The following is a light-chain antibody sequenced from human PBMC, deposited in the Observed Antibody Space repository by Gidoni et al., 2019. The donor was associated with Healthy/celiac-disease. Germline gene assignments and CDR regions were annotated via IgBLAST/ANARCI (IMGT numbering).Light chain of an antibody. CDR1: SSDVGGYNY. V-gene: IGLV2-14*01. Sequence: QSALTQPASVSGSPGQSITIPCTGTSSDVGGYNYVSWNQQNPGKAPKLMIYEVSNRPSGVSNRVSGAKSCNTASLTISGRQAEDEADYYCSSYTSSSTPYVFGTGTKVTVL. J-gene: IGLJ1*01. CDR2: EVS. CDR3: SSYTSSSTPYV.